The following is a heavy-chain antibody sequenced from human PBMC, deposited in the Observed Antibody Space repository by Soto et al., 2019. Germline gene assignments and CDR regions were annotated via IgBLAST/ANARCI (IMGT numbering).Heavy chain of an antibody. CDR1: GGSISGYY. J-gene: IGHJ4*02. CDR2: IYYSGST. CDR3: ARRPSGSSDIR. D-gene: IGHD1-26*01. V-gene: IGHV4-59*04. Sequence: SETLCLTCTVAGGSISGYYWSWIRQPPGKGLEGIGNIYYSGSTYYNPSLESRVTISVDTSRNQFSLQLSSVTAEDGAVYYCARRPSGSSDIRWGRGTLVTVSS.